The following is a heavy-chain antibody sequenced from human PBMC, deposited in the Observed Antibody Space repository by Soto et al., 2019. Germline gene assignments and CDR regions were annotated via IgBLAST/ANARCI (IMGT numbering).Heavy chain of an antibody. Sequence: PGGSLRLSCAASGFTFSSYAMSWVRQAPGKGLEWVSAISGNGGNSYYPDSVKGRFTISRDNSKNTLWLQMNILRAEDTAVYYCAKSLYFDWLSFQFYIDYWGQGALVTVSS. J-gene: IGHJ4*02. D-gene: IGHD3-9*01. V-gene: IGHV3-23*01. CDR1: GFTFSSYA. CDR2: ISGNGGNS. CDR3: AKSLYFDWLSFQFYIDY.